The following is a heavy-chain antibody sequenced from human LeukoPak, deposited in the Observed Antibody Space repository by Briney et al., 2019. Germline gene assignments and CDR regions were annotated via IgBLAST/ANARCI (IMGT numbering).Heavy chain of an antibody. CDR3: AKDYHGPYYYGSGSYGY. Sequence: GRSLRLSCAASGFTFSSYAMHWVRQAPGKGLEWVAVISYDGSNKYYADSVKGRFTISRDNSKNTLYLQMNSLRAEDTAVYYCAKDYHGPYYYGSGSYGYWGQGTLVTVSS. J-gene: IGHJ4*02. V-gene: IGHV3-30*04. CDR2: ISYDGSNK. CDR1: GFTFSSYA. D-gene: IGHD3-10*01.